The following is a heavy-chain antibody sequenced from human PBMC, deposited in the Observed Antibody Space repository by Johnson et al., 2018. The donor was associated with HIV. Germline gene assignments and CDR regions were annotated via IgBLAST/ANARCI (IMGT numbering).Heavy chain of an antibody. CDR1: GFTFDDYG. CDR2: IYTGGST. CDR3: ARDRPHDDNGYYYVPDAFDI. V-gene: IGHV3-66*01. J-gene: IGHJ3*02. D-gene: IGHD3-22*01. Sequence: VQLVESGGGVVRPGGSLRLSCAASGFTFDDYGMSWVRQAPGKGLEWVSLIYTGGSTYYADSVKGRFTISRDNSKNTLYLQMNSLRVEDTAVYYCARDRPHDDNGYYYVPDAFDIWGQGTMVTVSS.